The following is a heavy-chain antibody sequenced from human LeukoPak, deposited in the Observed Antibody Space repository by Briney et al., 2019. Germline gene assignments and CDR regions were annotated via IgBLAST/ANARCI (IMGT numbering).Heavy chain of an antibody. CDR1: GYSFTSYW. V-gene: IGHV5-51*01. CDR3: ARFGAMVRGVISEFDY. Sequence: GESLKISCKGSGYSFTSYWIGWVRQMPGKGLEWMGIIYPGDSDTRYSPSFQGQVTISADKSISTAYLRWSSLKASDTAMYYCARFGAMVRGVISEFDYWGQGTLVTVSS. D-gene: IGHD3-10*01. J-gene: IGHJ4*02. CDR2: IYPGDSDT.